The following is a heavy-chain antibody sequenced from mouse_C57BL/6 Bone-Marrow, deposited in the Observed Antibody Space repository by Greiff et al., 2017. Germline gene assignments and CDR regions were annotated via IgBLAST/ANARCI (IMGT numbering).Heavy chain of an antibody. CDR3: ARKGGTITTVVAPGFDV. V-gene: IGHV1-80*01. Sequence: VMLVESGAELVKPGASVKISCKASGYAFSSYWMNWVKQRPGKGLEWIGQIYPGDGDTNYNGKFKGKATLTADKSSSTAYMQRSSLTSEDSAVYFCARKGGTITTVVAPGFDVWGTGTTVTVSS. CDR1: GYAFSSYW. J-gene: IGHJ1*03. CDR2: IYPGDGDT. D-gene: IGHD1-1*01.